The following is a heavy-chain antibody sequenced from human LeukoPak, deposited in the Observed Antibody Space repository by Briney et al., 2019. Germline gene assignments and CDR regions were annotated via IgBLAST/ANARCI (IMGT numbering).Heavy chain of an antibody. V-gene: IGHV5-51*01. CDR1: GYTFTTYW. Sequence: GESLQISCKGSGYTFTTYWIGWVRQMPGKGLEWMGIIYPGGSDARYSPSFQGQVTISADKSISTAYLQWSSLKASDTAMYYCARYDTSSGTYWGQGTLVTVSS. CDR3: ARYDTSSGTY. D-gene: IGHD6-25*01. J-gene: IGHJ4*02. CDR2: IYPGGSDA.